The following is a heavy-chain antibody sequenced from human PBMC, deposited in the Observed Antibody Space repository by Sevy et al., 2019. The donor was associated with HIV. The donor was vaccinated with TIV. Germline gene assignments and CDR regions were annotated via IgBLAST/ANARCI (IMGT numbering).Heavy chain of an antibody. Sequence: GGSLRPSCAASGFTFSSYGMHWVRQAPGKGLEWVAVIWNDRSNKHYADSVKGRFTISRDNSKNTLYLQMNSLRAEDTAVYYCASLPNNYYDSSGSSGDDAFDIWGQGTMVTISS. CDR3: ASLPNNYYDSSGSSGDDAFDI. V-gene: IGHV3-33*01. CDR2: IWNDRSNK. J-gene: IGHJ3*02. CDR1: GFTFSSYG. D-gene: IGHD3-22*01.